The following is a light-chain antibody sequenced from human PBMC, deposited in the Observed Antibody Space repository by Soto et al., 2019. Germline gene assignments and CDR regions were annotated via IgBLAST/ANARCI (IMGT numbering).Light chain of an antibody. Sequence: EIVLTQSPGTLSLSPGERATLSCRASQSVSSSYLAWYQHKPGQAPRLLIYDASSRATGIPDRFSGSGSGTDFTLTISRLEPEDFAGYYCQQYGSSPLTVGQGSKLEIE. V-gene: IGKV3-20*01. CDR1: QSVSSSY. CDR3: QQYGSSPLT. J-gene: IGKJ2*01. CDR2: DAS.